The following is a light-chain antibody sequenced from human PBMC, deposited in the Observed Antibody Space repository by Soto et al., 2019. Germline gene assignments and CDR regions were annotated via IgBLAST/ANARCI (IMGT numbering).Light chain of an antibody. CDR1: QSVSRY. J-gene: IGKJ2*01. CDR3: QQSYSSPYT. V-gene: IGKV1-39*01. CDR2: AAY. Sequence: DIQMTQSPASLSASLGDRVTITCRARQSVSRYLNCYQQEPANAPNVLIYAAYSLQGGVPSSFSGSGSGTDFTLTISSLQPEDFATYYCQQSYSSPYTFGQGTKVQIK.